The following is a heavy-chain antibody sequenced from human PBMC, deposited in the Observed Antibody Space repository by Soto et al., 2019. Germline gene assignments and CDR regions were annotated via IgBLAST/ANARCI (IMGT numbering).Heavy chain of an antibody. Sequence: ASVKVSCKASGYTFTSYYMHWVRQAPGQGLEWMGIINPSGGSTSYAQKFQGRVTMTRDTSTSTVYMELSSLRSEDTAVYYCASAYRIAARPAPYYYYGMDVWGQGTTVTVSS. CDR1: GYTFTSYY. D-gene: IGHD6-6*01. J-gene: IGHJ6*02. V-gene: IGHV1-46*01. CDR2: INPSGGST. CDR3: ASAYRIAARPAPYYYYGMDV.